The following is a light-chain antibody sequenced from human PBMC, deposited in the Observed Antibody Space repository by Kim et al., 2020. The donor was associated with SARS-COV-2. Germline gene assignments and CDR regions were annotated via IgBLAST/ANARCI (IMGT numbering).Light chain of an antibody. Sequence: NFMLTQPHSVSESPGKTVTISCTCSSGSIASNYVQWYQQRPGSAPTTVIYEDNQRPSGVPDRFSGSIDSSSNSASLTISGLKTEDEADYYCQSYDSSNWVFGGGTQLTVL. CDR2: EDN. CDR3: QSYDSSNWV. CDR1: SGSIASNY. V-gene: IGLV6-57*02. J-gene: IGLJ3*02.